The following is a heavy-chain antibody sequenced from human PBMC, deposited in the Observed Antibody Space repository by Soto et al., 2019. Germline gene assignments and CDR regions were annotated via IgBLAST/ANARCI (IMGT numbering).Heavy chain of an antibody. CDR3: ARDTVDYFGSRTYGMDV. CDR1: AFASGFPFRRIA. V-gene: IGHV3-30-3*01. D-gene: IGHD3-10*01. CDR2: ISFDGSNQ. Sequence: QVHLVESGGGVVQPGRSLRLSCEASAFASGFPFRRIAMHWVRQAPGKGLEWVAVISFDGSNQYYADSVQGRFIISRDNSKNTLYLQMNSLRDEDTAMYYCARDTVDYFGSRTYGMDVWGQGTTVTVSS. J-gene: IGHJ6*02.